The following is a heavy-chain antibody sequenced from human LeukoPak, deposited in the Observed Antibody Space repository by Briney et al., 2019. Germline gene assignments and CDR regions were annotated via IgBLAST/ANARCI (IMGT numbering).Heavy chain of an antibody. CDR1: GFSLSTSGVG. V-gene: IGHV2-5*01. D-gene: IGHD6-13*01. J-gene: IGHJ4*02. CDR2: IYWNDDK. CDR3: AHRRVPSSSWYAYFDY. Sequence: SGPTLVNPTQTLTLTCTFSGFSLSTSGVGVGWIRQPPGKALEWLALIYWNDDKRYSPSLKSRLTITKDTSKNQVVLTMTNMDPVDTATYYCAHRRVPSSSWYAYFDYWGQGTLVTVSS.